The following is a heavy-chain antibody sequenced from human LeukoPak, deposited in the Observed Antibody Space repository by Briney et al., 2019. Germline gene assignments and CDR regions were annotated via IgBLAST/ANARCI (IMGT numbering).Heavy chain of an antibody. J-gene: IGHJ4*02. CDR1: GFTFSSYW. D-gene: IGHD5-18*01. Sequence: PGGSLRLSCAASGFTFSSYWMSWVRQAPGKGLEWVANIKQDGSEKYYVDSVKGRFTISRDNAKNSLYLQMNSLRAEDTAVYYCARERLEYSYGHYFDYWGQGTLVTVSS. CDR3: ARERLEYSYGHYFDY. CDR2: IKQDGSEK. V-gene: IGHV3-7*01.